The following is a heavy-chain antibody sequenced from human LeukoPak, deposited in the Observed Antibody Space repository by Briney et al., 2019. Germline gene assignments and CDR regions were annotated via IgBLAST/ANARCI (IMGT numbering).Heavy chain of an antibody. Sequence: GGSLGLSCAASGFTFSDYYMSWIRQAPGKGLEWFSYISSSSSYTNYADSVKGRFTISRDNAKNSLYLQMNSLRAEDTAVYYCARRSYGSGSYYNFKDYYGMDVWGKGTTVTVSS. D-gene: IGHD3-10*01. CDR2: ISSSSSYT. CDR1: GFTFSDYY. CDR3: ARRSYGSGSYYNFKDYYGMDV. J-gene: IGHJ6*04. V-gene: IGHV3-11*06.